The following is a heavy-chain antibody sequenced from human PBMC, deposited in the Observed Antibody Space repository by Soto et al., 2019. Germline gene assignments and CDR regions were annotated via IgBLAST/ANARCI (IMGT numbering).Heavy chain of an antibody. CDR1: GGSGSSGSFY. CDR3: ARGYCSSRSCSIFNY. J-gene: IGHJ4*02. CDR2: IYHTGSN. V-gene: IGHV4-61*01. D-gene: IGHD2-2*01. Sequence: PSETLSLTCTVSGGSGSSGSFYWSWIRQPPGKGLEWIGYIYHTGSNTYNPSLKSRVTMSADTSQNQFSLRLSSVTAADTAVYYCARGYCSSRSCSIFNYWGQGTQVTVSS.